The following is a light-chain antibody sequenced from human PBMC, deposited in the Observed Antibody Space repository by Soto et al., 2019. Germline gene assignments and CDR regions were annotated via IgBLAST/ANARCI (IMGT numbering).Light chain of an antibody. CDR3: QSYDRSLSGSYV. J-gene: IGLJ1*01. Sequence: SVLTQPPSVSGAPGQRVTISCTGSSSNIGAGYDVHWCQQLPGTAPKLLIYGNSNRPSGVPDRFSGSKSGTSASLAITGLQADDEADYYCQSYDRSLSGSYVFGTGTKVTVL. CDR1: SSNIGAGYD. CDR2: GNS. V-gene: IGLV1-40*01.